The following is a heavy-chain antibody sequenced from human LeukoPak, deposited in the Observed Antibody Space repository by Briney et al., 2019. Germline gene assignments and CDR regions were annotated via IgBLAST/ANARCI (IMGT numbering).Heavy chain of an antibody. J-gene: IGHJ4*02. CDR1: GGSFSGYY. V-gene: IGHV4-34*01. CDR3: ARPDGTAHFIPY. Sequence: PSETLSLTCAVYGGSFSGYYWSWIPQPPGKGLEWIGEINHSGSSNYNPSLKSRVAISVDTSKSQFSLKLSSMTAADTAVYYCARPDGTAHFIPYWGRGTLVTVSS. D-gene: IGHD2-21*02. CDR2: INHSGSS.